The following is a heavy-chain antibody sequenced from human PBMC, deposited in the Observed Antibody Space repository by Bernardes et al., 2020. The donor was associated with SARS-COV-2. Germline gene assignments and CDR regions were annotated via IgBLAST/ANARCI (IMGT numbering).Heavy chain of an antibody. CDR1: GFTFSNAW. V-gene: IGHV3-15*07. CDR3: TTGAEIYYDSSGFSYYFDF. J-gene: IGHJ4*02. D-gene: IGHD3-22*01. CDR2: IKRKTDGGTT. Sequence: GGSLRLSCAASGFTFSNAWMNWVRQAPGKGLEWVGYIKRKTDGGTTDYAAPVKGRFTISGDDSKNTMYLQMNSLKTEDTAVYYCTTGAEIYYDSSGFSYYFDFWGQGTLVTVSS.